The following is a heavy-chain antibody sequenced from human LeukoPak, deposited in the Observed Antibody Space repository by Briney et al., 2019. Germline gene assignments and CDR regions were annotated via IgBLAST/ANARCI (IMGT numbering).Heavy chain of an antibody. V-gene: IGHV3-30*02. CDR2: IRYDGSNK. CDR1: GFTFSSYG. Sequence: GGSLILSCAASGFTFSSYGMHWVRQAPGKGLEWVAFIRYDGSNKYYADSVKGRFTISRDNSKNTLYLQMNSLRAEDTAVYYCATGSAEGWLEYFDYWGQGTLVTVSS. J-gene: IGHJ4*02. CDR3: ATGSAEGWLEYFDY. D-gene: IGHD6-19*01.